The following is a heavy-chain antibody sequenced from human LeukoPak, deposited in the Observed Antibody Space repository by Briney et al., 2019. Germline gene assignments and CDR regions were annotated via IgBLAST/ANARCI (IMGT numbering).Heavy chain of an antibody. CDR1: GGSVSSSSYY. CDR3: ARHEVIVVVVAAFDY. D-gene: IGHD2-15*01. CDR2: IYYSGST. Sequence: SETLSLTCTVSGGSVSSSSYYWGWIRQPPGKGLEWLGTIYYSGSTYYNPSLKSRVTISVDTSRNLFSLKLSSVTAADTAVYYCARHEVIVVVVAAFDYWGQGTLVTVSS. J-gene: IGHJ4*02. V-gene: IGHV4-39*01.